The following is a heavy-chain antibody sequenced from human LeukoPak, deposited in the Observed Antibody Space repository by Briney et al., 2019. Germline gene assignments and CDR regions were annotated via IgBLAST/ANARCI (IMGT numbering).Heavy chain of an antibody. CDR2: ISYDGSNK. CDR1: GVTFSSYA. Sequence: PGRPLRLSCAASGVTFSSYAMHWVRQAPGKGLGWVAGISYDGSNKYYADSVKGRFTISRDNSKNTLYLQMNSLRAEDTAVYYCAREWEEDTAFDYWGQGTLVTVSS. CDR3: AREWEEDTAFDY. V-gene: IGHV3-30*04. J-gene: IGHJ4*02. D-gene: IGHD5-18*01.